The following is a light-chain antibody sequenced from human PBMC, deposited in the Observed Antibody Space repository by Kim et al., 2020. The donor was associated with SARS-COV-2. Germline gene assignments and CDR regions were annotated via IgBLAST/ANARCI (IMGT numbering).Light chain of an antibody. CDR3: QQTFNIPIT. Sequence: AAVGDRVTITCRASQYISDYVSWYQHRPGKAPNLLIYSASNLQSGVPARFGGSGSGTDFTLTISSLQPEDLGTYYCQQTFNIPITFGQGTRLEIK. J-gene: IGKJ5*01. CDR2: SAS. V-gene: IGKV1-39*01. CDR1: QYISDY.